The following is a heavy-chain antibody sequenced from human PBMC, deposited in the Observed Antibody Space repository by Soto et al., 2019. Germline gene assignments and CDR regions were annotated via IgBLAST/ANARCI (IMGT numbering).Heavy chain of an antibody. CDR3: ARDAPTSIAARAFFYYYGMDV. CDR1: EFTLSSYS. J-gene: IGHJ6*02. V-gene: IGHV3-21*01. Sequence: EVQLVESGGGLVKPGGSLRLSCAASEFTLSSYSMNWVRQAPGKGLEWVSCISSSNNYIYYADSVKGRFTISRDNAKNSVYLQMNSLRVEDTAVYYCARDAPTSIAARAFFYYYGMDVWGQGTTVTVSS. D-gene: IGHD6-6*01. CDR2: ISSSNNYI.